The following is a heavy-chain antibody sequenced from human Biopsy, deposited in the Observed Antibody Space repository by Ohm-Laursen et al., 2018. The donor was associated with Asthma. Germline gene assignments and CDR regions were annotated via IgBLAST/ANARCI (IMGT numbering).Heavy chain of an antibody. CDR3: ARGDSSGWSHYYFDY. J-gene: IGHJ4*02. CDR2: IYSGGTS. Sequence: SLRLSCSASGFTVSRDHMFWVRQAPGKGLEWVSVIYSGGTSHTADSVRGRFTISRDFPKNTLHLQMHSLRAEDTAVYYCARGDSSGWSHYYFDYWGQGTLVTVSS. V-gene: IGHV3-53*01. CDR1: GFTVSRDH. D-gene: IGHD6-19*01.